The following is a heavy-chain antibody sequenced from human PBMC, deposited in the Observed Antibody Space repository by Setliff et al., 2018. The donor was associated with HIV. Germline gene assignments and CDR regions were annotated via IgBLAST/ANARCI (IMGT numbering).Heavy chain of an antibody. V-gene: IGHV3-74*01. D-gene: IGHD6-13*01. Sequence: GGSLRLSCAASGFTSSGYWMHWVRQAPGKGLVRVSRINSDGSSTTYADSVKGRFTISRDNAKNTLYLQMNSLRAEDTAVYYCARGGSNSWSPFDYWGQGTLVTVSS. CDR1: GFTSSGYW. CDR3: ARGGSNSWSPFDY. J-gene: IGHJ4*02. CDR2: INSDGSST.